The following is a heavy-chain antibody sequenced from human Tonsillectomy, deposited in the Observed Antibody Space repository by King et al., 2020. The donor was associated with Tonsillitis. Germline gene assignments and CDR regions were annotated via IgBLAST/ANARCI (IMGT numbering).Heavy chain of an antibody. D-gene: IGHD2-2*01. CDR3: AREGCSSTSCSHFDY. V-gene: IGHV4-61*02. J-gene: IGHJ4*02. CDR1: GGSISSGSYY. Sequence: VQLQESGPGLVKPSQTLSLTCTVSGGSISSGSYYWSWIRQPAGKGREWIGRVYTSESTNYNPSLNSRVTTSVDTSKNQFSLKGSSVTAADTAVYYCAREGCSSTSCSHFDYWGQGTLVTVSS. CDR2: VYTSEST.